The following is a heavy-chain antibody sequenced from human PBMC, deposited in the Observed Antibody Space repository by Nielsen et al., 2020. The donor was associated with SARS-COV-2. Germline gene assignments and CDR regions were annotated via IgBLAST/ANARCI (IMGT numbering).Heavy chain of an antibody. V-gene: IGHV3-30*18. D-gene: IGHD5-18*01. CDR3: AKDHRGYSYDGGYYYYDMDV. J-gene: IGHJ6*02. CDR2: ISYDGSNK. CDR1: GFTFSSYG. Sequence: GGSLRLSCAASGFTFSSYGMHWVRQAPGKGLEWVAVISYDGSNKYYADSVKGRFTISRDNSKNTLYLQMNSLRAEDTAVYYCAKDHRGYSYDGGYYYYDMDVWGQGTTVTVSS.